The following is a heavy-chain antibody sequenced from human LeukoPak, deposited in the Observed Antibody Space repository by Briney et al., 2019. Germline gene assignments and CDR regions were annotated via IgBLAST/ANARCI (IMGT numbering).Heavy chain of an antibody. J-gene: IGHJ4*02. D-gene: IGHD3-10*01. Sequence: SETLSLTCAVSAYSISSGYYWGWIRQPPGKGLEWIGSIYHSGSTYYNPSLKSRVTISADTSKNQFSLKLSSVTAADTAVYYCARHPSAEGCRGHTFDYWGQGTLVTVSS. CDR2: IYHSGST. V-gene: IGHV4-38-2*01. CDR3: ARHPSAEGCRGHTFDY. CDR1: AYSISSGYY.